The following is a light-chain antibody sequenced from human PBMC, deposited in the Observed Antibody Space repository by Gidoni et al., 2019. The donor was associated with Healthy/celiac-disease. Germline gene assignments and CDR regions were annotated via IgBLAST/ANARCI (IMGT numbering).Light chain of an antibody. Sequence: EIVSTQSPATLSLSPGERATLSCRASQSVSSYLAWYQQKPGQAPRLLIYDASNRATGIPAMFSGSGSGTDFTLTISSLEPEDFAVYYCQQRSNWPPRYTFGQGTKLEIK. J-gene: IGKJ2*01. CDR2: DAS. CDR3: QQRSNWPPRYT. V-gene: IGKV3-11*01. CDR1: QSVSSY.